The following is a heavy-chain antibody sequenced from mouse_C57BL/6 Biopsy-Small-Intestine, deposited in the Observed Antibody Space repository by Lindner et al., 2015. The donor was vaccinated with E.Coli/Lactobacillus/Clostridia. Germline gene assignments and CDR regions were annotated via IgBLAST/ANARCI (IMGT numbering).Heavy chain of an antibody. Sequence: VQLQESGPELVKPGASVKMSCKASGYTFTSYVIHWVKQKTGQDLEWIGYNNPYIDGTRYNEKFKGKATLTSDKSSSTAYMELSSLTSEDSAVYYCVRGDVYDGYGFAYWGQGTLVTVSA. J-gene: IGHJ3*01. CDR2: NNPYIDGT. V-gene: IGHV1-14*01. D-gene: IGHD2-3*01. CDR3: VRGDVYDGYGFAY. CDR1: GYTFTSYV.